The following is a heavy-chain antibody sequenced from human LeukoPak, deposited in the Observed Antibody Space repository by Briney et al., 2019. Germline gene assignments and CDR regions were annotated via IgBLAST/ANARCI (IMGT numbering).Heavy chain of an antibody. CDR2: ISGSGNTK. CDR1: GFTFSSYA. V-gene: IGHV3-48*01. CDR3: ARVVIRSPLYYYGMDV. D-gene: IGHD3-22*01. J-gene: IGHJ6*02. Sequence: GGSLRLSCAASGFTFSSYAMSWVRQTPGKGLEWISYISGSGNTKFYADSVRGRFTVSIDKDKNSVHLQMDSLRADDTAIYYCARVVIRSPLYYYGMDVWGLGTTVTVSS.